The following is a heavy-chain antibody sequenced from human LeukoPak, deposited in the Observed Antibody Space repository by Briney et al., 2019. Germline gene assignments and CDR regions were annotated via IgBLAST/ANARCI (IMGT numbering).Heavy chain of an antibody. Sequence: GASVKVSYKASGYTFTGYYMHWVRQAPGQGLEWMGWINPNSGGTNYAQKFQGRVTMTRDTSISTAYMELSRLRSDDTAVYYCARGRGSSTRYYYYYGMDVWGQGTTVTVSS. J-gene: IGHJ6*02. V-gene: IGHV1-2*02. CDR1: GYTFTGYY. CDR2: INPNSGGT. D-gene: IGHD2-2*01. CDR3: ARGRGSSTRYYYYYGMDV.